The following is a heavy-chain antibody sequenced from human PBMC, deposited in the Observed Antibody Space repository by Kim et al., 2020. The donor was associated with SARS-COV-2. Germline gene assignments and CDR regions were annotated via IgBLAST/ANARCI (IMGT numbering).Heavy chain of an antibody. CDR2: IYNGDST. V-gene: IGHV3-66*01. J-gene: IGHJ2*01. D-gene: IGHD3-22*01. CDR1: GFTVSSNY. Sequence: GGSLRFSCAASGFTVSSNYMNWVRQAPGKGLEWVSLIYNGDSTYYADSVKGRFTISGDYSKNTLNLQMNSLRAEDTAVYYCARDSSYYDSRGTAHWYFDLWGRGTLVTVSS. CDR3: ARDSSYYDSRGTAHWYFDL.